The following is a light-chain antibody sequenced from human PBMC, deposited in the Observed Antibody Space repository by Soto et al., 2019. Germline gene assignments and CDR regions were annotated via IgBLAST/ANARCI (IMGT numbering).Light chain of an antibody. CDR2: DAS. CDR1: QAVSSN. CDR3: QQYDNPPT. J-gene: IGKJ1*01. Sequence: THSPSTLSFSPGERSTLSCRASQAVSSNLAWYQQKPCQAPRLLIYDASSRATGIPDRLSGSGSWTDFTLTISRLEPEDFAVYNCQQYDNPPTFGQGRXVDIK. V-gene: IGKV3-20*01.